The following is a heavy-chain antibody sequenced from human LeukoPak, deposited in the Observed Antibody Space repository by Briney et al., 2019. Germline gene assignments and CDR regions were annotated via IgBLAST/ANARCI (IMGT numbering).Heavy chain of an antibody. CDR3: ARGGLRHNWFDP. CDR2: ISSSSSYI. D-gene: IGHD3-10*01. Sequence: GGSLRLSCAASGFTFSSSAMSWVRQAPGKGLEWVSAISSSSSYIYYADSVKGRFTISRDNAKNSLYLQMNSLRAEDTAVYYCARGGLRHNWFDPWGQGTLVTVSS. CDR1: GFTFSSSA. V-gene: IGHV3-21*01. J-gene: IGHJ5*02.